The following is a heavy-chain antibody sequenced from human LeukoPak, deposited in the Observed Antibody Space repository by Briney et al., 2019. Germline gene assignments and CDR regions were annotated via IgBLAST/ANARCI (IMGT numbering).Heavy chain of an antibody. J-gene: IGHJ4*02. CDR3: ASFASSLIGLDY. CDR2: ISSSSSYI. V-gene: IGHV3-21*01. Sequence: GGSLRLSCAACGFTFSGYSMNWVRQAPGKGLEWVSSISSSSSYIYYADSVKGRFTISRDNAKNSLYLQMNSLRAEDTAVYYCASFASSLIGLDYWGQGTLVTVSS. D-gene: IGHD6-13*01. CDR1: GFTFSGYS.